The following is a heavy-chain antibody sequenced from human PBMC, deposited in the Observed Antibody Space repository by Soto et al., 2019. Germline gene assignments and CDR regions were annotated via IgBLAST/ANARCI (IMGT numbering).Heavy chain of an antibody. D-gene: IGHD6-13*01. CDR2: INPNSGVT. CDR1: DYYFPGYN. V-gene: IGHV1-2*02. CDR3: ATIHRSSTSRGSDFDP. Sequence: QVQLVQSGAEVKKPGASVKVSCMAYDYYFPGYNIHWVRQAPGQGLEWMGWINPNSGVTTYAQKFQGRVTLTRDTSISTAYLEVRRLRSYDTAVYYFATIHRSSTSRGSDFDPWGQGTQVTVSS. J-gene: IGHJ5*02.